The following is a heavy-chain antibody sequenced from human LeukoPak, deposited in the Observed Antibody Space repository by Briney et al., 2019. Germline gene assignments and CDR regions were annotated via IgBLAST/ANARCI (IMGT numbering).Heavy chain of an antibody. V-gene: IGHV1-69*05. CDR3: ARDSGYCSSTSCYHQWSYYYYYMDV. Sequence: SVKVSCKASGGTFSSYAISWVRQAPGQGLEWMGGITPIFGTANYAQKFQGRVTITTDESTSTAYMELSSLRSEDTAVYYCARDSGYCSSTSCYHQWSYYYYYMDVWGKGTTVTVSS. D-gene: IGHD2-2*01. CDR2: ITPIFGTA. J-gene: IGHJ6*03. CDR1: GGTFSSYA.